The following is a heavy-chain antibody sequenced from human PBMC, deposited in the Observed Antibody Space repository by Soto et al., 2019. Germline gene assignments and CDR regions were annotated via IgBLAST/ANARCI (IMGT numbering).Heavy chain of an antibody. J-gene: IGHJ4*02. D-gene: IGHD6-13*01. Sequence: LLCIRCAGCLSSYDWTWNRQPAGNGLEWIGRIYTSGGTNFNPSLKSRVTMSVDTSKNQFSLKLRSVTAADTAVYYCARGFGSSWYYFDYWGQGTPVTVSS. V-gene: IGHV4-4*07. CDR1: AGCLSSYD. CDR2: IYTSGGT. CDR3: ARGFGSSWYYFDY.